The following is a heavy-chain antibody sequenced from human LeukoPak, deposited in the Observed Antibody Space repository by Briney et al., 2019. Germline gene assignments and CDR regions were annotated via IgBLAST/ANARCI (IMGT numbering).Heavy chain of an antibody. CDR2: IKQDGSEK. Sequence: PGGSLRLSCAASGFTFSSHWMSWVRQAPGKGLEWVAKIKQDGSEKYYVDSVKGRFIISRDNAKNSLYLQMNSLRAEDTAVYYCSTDGTPKFEYWGQGTLVTVSS. CDR1: GFTFSSHW. J-gene: IGHJ4*02. CDR3: STDGTPKFEY. V-gene: IGHV3-7*03. D-gene: IGHD1-26*01.